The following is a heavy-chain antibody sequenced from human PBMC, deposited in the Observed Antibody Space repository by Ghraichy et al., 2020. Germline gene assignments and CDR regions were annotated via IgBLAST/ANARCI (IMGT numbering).Heavy chain of an antibody. Sequence: GGSLRLSCAASGFTVSSNYMSWVRQAPGKGLEWVSVIYSGGSTYYADSVKGRFTISRDNSKNTLYLQMNSLRAEDTAVYYCARDLAAAGIYYYGMDVWGQGTTVTVSS. CDR3: ARDLAAAGIYYYGMDV. V-gene: IGHV3-66*01. CDR1: GFTVSSNY. CDR2: IYSGGST. J-gene: IGHJ6*02. D-gene: IGHD6-13*01.